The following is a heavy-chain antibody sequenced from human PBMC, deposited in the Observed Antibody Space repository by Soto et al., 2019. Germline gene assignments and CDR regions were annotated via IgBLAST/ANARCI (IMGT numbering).Heavy chain of an antibody. V-gene: IGHV2-5*02. Sequence: QITLKESGPTLVRPPQTLTLTCTFSGFSLTSGVGVGWIRQPPGKALEWLALIYWDDDKRYSPSLKNRLTINKDTSKNQVVLTMTNVGPVDTATYFCAHIYPEIVTVGGHGGFDYWGQGTLVTVSS. CDR2: IYWDDDK. J-gene: IGHJ4*02. D-gene: IGHD5-12*01. CDR1: GFSLTSGVG. CDR3: AHIYPEIVTVGGHGGFDY.